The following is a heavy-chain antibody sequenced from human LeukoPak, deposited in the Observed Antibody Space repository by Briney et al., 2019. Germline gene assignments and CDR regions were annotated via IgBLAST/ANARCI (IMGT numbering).Heavy chain of an antibody. Sequence: GGSLRLSCAAPGFIFTKYAMSWVRQAPGKGLEWVSVISGSGGSTDYADSVKGRFTISRDNSKNTLYLQMNSLRAEDTAVYYCAKGGYISSWYYFDYWGQGTLVTVSS. D-gene: IGHD6-13*01. J-gene: IGHJ4*02. CDR3: AKGGYISSWYYFDY. V-gene: IGHV3-23*01. CDR2: ISGSGGST. CDR1: GFIFTKYA.